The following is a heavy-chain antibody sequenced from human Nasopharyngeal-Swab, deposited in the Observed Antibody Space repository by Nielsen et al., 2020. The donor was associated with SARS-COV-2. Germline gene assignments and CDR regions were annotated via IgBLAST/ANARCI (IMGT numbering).Heavy chain of an antibody. V-gene: IGHV4-59*11. Sequence: SETLSLTCTVSGFSITSQYWSWIRQPPGKGLDWTGYISHNSGTSYNPSLKSRVTMFMDTSKNQFSLRLTSVTAADTAVYYCAKEGATGWFDPCGQGTLVTVSS. CDR3: AKEGATGWFDP. CDR2: ISHNSGT. J-gene: IGHJ5*02. CDR1: GFSITSQY.